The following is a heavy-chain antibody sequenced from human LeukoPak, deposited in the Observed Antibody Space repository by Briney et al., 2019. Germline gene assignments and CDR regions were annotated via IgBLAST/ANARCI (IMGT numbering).Heavy chain of an antibody. J-gene: IGHJ4*02. Sequence: ASVKVSCKASGYTFTNYAMHWVRQAPGQRPEWTGWINAGNGNTEYSQKFHDRVTITRDISANTAYMELSSLTSEDTAVYYCARGSYYYGSGSFMGSDYWGQGTLVTVSS. CDR3: ARGSYYYGSGSFMGSDY. CDR1: GYTFTNYA. D-gene: IGHD3-10*01. CDR2: INAGNGNT. V-gene: IGHV1-3*01.